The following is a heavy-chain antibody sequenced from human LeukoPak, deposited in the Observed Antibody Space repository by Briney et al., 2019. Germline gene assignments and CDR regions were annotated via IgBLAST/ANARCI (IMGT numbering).Heavy chain of an antibody. J-gene: IGHJ2*01. CDR2: IYYSGST. CDR1: GGSISSSSYY. V-gene: IGHV4-39*07. Sequence: PSETLPLTCTVSGGSISSSSYYWGWIRQPPGKGLEWIGSIYYSGSTYYNPSLKSRVTISVDTSKNQFSLKLSSVTAADTAVYYCARALIPYYYDSSGRYFDLWGRGTLVTVSS. D-gene: IGHD3-22*01. CDR3: ARALIPYYYDSSGRYFDL.